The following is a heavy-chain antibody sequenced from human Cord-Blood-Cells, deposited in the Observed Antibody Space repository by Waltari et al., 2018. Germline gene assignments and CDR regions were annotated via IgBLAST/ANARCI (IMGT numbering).Heavy chain of an antibody. CDR2: IYWNDDK. Sequence: QITLKESGPTLVKPTQTLTLTCTFSGFSLSTRGVGVGWIRQPPGKALEWLALIYWNDDKRYSPSLKSRLTITKDTSKNQVVLTMTNMDPVDTATYYCAHTSYYYGSGSYYNYWGQGTLVTVSS. J-gene: IGHJ4*02. V-gene: IGHV2-5*01. CDR3: AHTSYYYGSGSYYNY. CDR1: GFSLSTRGVG. D-gene: IGHD3-10*01.